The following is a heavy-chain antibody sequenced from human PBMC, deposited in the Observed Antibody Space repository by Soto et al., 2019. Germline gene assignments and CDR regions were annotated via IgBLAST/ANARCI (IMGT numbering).Heavy chain of an antibody. Sequence: VQLVQSGAEVKKPGASVKVSCKASGYTFSRSGISWVRQAPGQGLEWMGWLSTHNGDTNYAQKVQGRVTMTTDTSTSTAFLELMSLRSDDTAVYYCARSGSVPYYYYGLDVWGQGTTVTVS. V-gene: IGHV1-18*01. CDR2: LSTHNGDT. D-gene: IGHD1-26*01. J-gene: IGHJ6*02. CDR1: GYTFSRSG. CDR3: ARSGSVPYYYYGLDV.